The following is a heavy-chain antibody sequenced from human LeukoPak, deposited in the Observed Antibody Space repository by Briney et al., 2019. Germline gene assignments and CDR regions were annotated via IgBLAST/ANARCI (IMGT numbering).Heavy chain of an antibody. CDR3: GRPNYREALAAFNF. Sequence: PGGSLRLSCAASGFTFSSYEMNWVRQAPGKGLEWASYISSSGSTIYYADSVKGRFTISRDNAKNSLYLQMNSLRAEDTAFYYCGRPNYREALAAFNFWGKGKMVTVSS. J-gene: IGHJ3*01. V-gene: IGHV3-48*03. CDR2: ISSSGSTI. D-gene: IGHD4/OR15-4a*01. CDR1: GFTFSSYE.